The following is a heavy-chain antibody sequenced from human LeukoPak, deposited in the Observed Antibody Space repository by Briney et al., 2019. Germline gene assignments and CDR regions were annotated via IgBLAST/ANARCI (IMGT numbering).Heavy chain of an antibody. D-gene: IGHD2-15*01. Sequence: PGGSLRLSCAASGFTFSSYWMHWVRQAPGKGLVWVSRINSDGSSTSYADSVKGRFTISRDNSKNTLYLQMNSLRAEDTAVYYCAKAHLVVAATRFDYWGQGTLVTVSS. V-gene: IGHV3-74*01. CDR1: GFTFSSYW. CDR2: INSDGSST. CDR3: AKAHLVVAATRFDY. J-gene: IGHJ4*02.